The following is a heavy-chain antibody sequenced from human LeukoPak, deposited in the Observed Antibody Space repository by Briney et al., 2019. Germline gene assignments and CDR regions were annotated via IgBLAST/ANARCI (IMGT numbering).Heavy chain of an antibody. CDR3: ARGSSSLEWLLYLDYYYMDV. Sequence: SETLSLTCTVSGGSVSSGSYYWSWIRQPPGTGLEWIGYIYYSGSTNYNPSLKSRVTISVDTSKNQFSLKLSSVTAADTAVYYCARGSSSLEWLLYLDYYYMDVWGKGTTVTVSS. CDR2: IYYSGST. D-gene: IGHD3-3*01. V-gene: IGHV4-61*01. CDR1: GGSVSSGSYY. J-gene: IGHJ6*03.